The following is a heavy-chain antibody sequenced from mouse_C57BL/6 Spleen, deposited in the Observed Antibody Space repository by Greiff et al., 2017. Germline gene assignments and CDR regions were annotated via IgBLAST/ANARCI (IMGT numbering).Heavy chain of an antibody. J-gene: IGHJ3*01. V-gene: IGHV1-26*01. CDR3: ARRYDYDGFAY. CDR2: INPNNGGT. CDR1: GYTFTDYY. D-gene: IGHD2-4*01. Sequence: EVQLQQSGPELVKPGASVKISCKASGYTFTDYYMNWVKQSHGKSLEWIGDINPNNGGTSYNQKFKGKATLTVDKSSSTAYMELRSLTSEESAVYYCARRYDYDGFAYWGQGTLVTVSA.